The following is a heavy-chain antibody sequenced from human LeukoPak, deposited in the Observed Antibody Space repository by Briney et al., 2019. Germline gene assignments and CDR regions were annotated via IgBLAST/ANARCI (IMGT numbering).Heavy chain of an antibody. Sequence: SETLSLTCTVSGGSISTYYWSWIRQPPGKGLEWIGYIYYTGRTSYNPSLKSRVTMSLDASKNQFSLELNSVTPADTAVYYCARGGNYWPQWWFDPWGRGTLVSVSS. D-gene: IGHD1-26*01. V-gene: IGHV4-59*01. J-gene: IGHJ5*02. CDR1: GGSISTYY. CDR3: ARGGNYWPQWWFDP. CDR2: IYYTGRT.